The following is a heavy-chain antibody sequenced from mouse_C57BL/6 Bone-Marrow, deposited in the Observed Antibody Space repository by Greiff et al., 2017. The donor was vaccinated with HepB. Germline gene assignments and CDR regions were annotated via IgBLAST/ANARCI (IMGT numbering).Heavy chain of an antibody. CDR1: GFTFSDYY. CDR2: ISNGGGST. V-gene: IGHV5-12*01. J-gene: IGHJ4*01. Sequence: DVKLVESGGGLVQPGGSLKLSCAASGFTFSDYYMYWVRQTPEKRLEWVAYISNGGGSTYYPDTVKGRFTISRDNAKNTLYLQMSRLKSEDTAMYYCARQGYYGSSYVGDYAMDYWGQGTSVTVSS. CDR3: ARQGYYGSSYVGDYAMDY. D-gene: IGHD1-1*01.